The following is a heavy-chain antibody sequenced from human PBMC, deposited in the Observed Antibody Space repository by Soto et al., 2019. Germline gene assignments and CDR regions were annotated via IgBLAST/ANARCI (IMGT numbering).Heavy chain of an antibody. J-gene: IGHJ4*02. CDR1: GFTFSYYP. CDR2: ISGVRDYI. Sequence: GGSLRLSCAASGFTFSYYPLHWVRRAPGKGLEWVSSISGVRDYIRYSDSVKGRFAISRDNAKTSLYLQMNSLTAEDTAVYYCAREGVHNYTEYYFDYWGQGTLVTVSS. V-gene: IGHV3-21*06. D-gene: IGHD3-10*01. CDR3: AREGVHNYTEYYFDY.